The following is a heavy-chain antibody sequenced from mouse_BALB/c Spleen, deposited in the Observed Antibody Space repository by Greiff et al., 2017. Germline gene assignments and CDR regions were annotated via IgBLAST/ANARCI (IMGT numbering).Heavy chain of an antibody. Sequence: GQLQQSGAELVKPGASVKLSCKASGYTFTSYYMYWVKQRPGQGLEWIGEINPSNGGTNFNEKFKSKATLTVDKSSSTAYMQLSSLTSEDSAVYYCTRGISFHYYGYDYWGQGTTLTVSS. V-gene: IGHV1S81*02. CDR3: TRGISFHYYGYDY. CDR2: INPSNGGT. J-gene: IGHJ2*01. CDR1: GYTFTSYY. D-gene: IGHD1-2*01.